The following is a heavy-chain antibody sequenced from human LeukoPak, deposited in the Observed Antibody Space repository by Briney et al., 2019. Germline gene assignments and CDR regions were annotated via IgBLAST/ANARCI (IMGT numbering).Heavy chain of an antibody. Sequence: GGGLGLSCAAPGFMFHDYAIHWVRQAPGKGLEWVSPISGDGGGTFYADSVKGRFTISRDNSKSSLYLQVNSLRSDDTALYYCARESESSGWYDYWGQGTLVTAS. CDR1: GFMFHDYA. CDR2: ISGDGGGT. D-gene: IGHD6-19*01. CDR3: ARESESSGWYDY. J-gene: IGHJ4*02. V-gene: IGHV3-43*02.